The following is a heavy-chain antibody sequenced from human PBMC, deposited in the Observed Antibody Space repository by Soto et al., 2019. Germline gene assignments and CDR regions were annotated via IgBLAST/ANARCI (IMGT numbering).Heavy chain of an antibody. CDR1: GFTFSSHS. CDR3: ARSTCGFSYGKIDY. Sequence: SGGSLRLSCAVSGFTFSSHSMNWVRQAPGKGLEWVSSITTSSESKYYTDSVKGRFTLSRDNAKNSLYLQMNSLRAEDTAVYYCARSTCGFSYGKIDYWGRGTLVTVSS. CDR2: ITTSSESK. J-gene: IGHJ4*02. V-gene: IGHV3-21*01. D-gene: IGHD5-18*01.